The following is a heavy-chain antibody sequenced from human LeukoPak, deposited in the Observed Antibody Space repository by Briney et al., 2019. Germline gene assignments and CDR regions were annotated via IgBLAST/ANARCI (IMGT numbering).Heavy chain of an antibody. CDR1: GFTFSRFG. CDR3: ARDSTRDTAMALVY. J-gene: IGHJ4*02. Sequence: GGSLRLSCAASGFTFSRFGMNWVRQAPGKGLEWVSYISGISSNNIYYADSVKGRFTISRDNAKNSLYLQMNSLRDEDTAVYYCARDSTRDTAMALVYWGQGTLVTVSS. D-gene: IGHD5-18*01. CDR2: ISGISSNNI. V-gene: IGHV3-48*02.